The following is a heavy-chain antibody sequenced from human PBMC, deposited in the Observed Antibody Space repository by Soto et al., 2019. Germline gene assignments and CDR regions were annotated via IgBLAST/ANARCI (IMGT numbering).Heavy chain of an antibody. J-gene: IGHJ4*02. CDR3: ARGISRSNFDY. CDR1: GGSFSCYC. Sequence: SETLSLTCAVYGGSFSCYCWSWIGQPPGKGMEWTREIHPSGSPNSKTPIKSRLTISLDTPKNQSPLKLSSVKAADKDVYYCARGISRSNFDYWGQGTLATVSS. CDR2: IHPSGSP. V-gene: IGHV4-34*01.